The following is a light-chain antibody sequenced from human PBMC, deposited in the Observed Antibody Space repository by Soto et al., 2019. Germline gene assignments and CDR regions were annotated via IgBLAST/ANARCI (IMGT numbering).Light chain of an antibody. CDR2: DVT. CDR3: GSYTSSTTLV. J-gene: IGLJ2*01. V-gene: IGLV2-14*01. CDR1: SSDVGGYNS. Sequence: QSVLTQPAFVSGSPGQSITISCTGTSSDVGGYNSVSWYQQHPGKAPKVMIYDVTNRPSGVSSRFSGSKSGNTASLTISGLQAEDEADYYCGSYTSSTTLVFGGGTKLTVL.